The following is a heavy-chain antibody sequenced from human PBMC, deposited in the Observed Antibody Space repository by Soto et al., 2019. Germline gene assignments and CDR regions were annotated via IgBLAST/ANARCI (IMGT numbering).Heavy chain of an antibody. Sequence: EVQLVESGGGLVKPGGSLRLSCAASGFTFSSYSMNWVRQAPGKGLEWVSSISSSSSYIYYADSVKGRFTISRDNAKNSLYLQMNSLRAEDTAVYYCARLMDIVVVPAAMGGAFDSWGQGTMVTVSS. D-gene: IGHD2-2*03. CDR2: ISSSSSYI. CDR1: GFTFSSYS. V-gene: IGHV3-21*01. CDR3: ARLMDIVVVPAAMGGAFDS. J-gene: IGHJ3*02.